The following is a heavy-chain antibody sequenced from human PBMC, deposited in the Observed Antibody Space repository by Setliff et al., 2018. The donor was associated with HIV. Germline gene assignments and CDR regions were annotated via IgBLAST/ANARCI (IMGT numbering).Heavy chain of an antibody. D-gene: IGHD5-12*01. CDR3: GKGRTDVAATIANY. Sequence: PGGSLRLSCAASGFTFSNSGIRWVRQAPGKGLEWVAFIRYDGIIEHYRDSVRGRFTISRDNSKNTVYLQMNSLRAEDTAVYYCGKGRTDVAATIANYWGQGTLVTVSS. V-gene: IGHV3-30*02. CDR2: IRYDGIIE. J-gene: IGHJ4*02. CDR1: GFTFSNSG.